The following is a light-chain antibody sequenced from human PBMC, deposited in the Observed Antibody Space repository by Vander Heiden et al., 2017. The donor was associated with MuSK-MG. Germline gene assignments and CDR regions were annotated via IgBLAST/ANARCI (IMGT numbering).Light chain of an antibody. CDR1: QSISSY. CDR2: DAS. J-gene: IGKJ5*01. V-gene: IGKV3-11*01. CDR3: QQRSNWPIT. Sequence: EIVWTQAPATLSLSPGERATLSCRASQSISSYLAWYQQKPGQAPRLLIYDASNRATGVPARFSGSGSGTDFTLTISSLEPEDFAVYYCQQRSNWPITFGQGTQLEIK.